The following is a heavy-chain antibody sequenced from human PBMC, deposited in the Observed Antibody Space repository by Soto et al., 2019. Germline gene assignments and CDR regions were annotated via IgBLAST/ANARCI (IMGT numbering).Heavy chain of an antibody. Sequence: SETLSLTCAVYGGSFSGYYWSWIRQPPGKGLEWIGEINHSGSTNYNPSLKSRVTISVDTSKNQFSLKLSSVTAADTAVYYCARDVEGEWLLPKGADAFDIWGQGTMVTVSS. V-gene: IGHV4-34*01. J-gene: IGHJ3*02. CDR1: GGSFSGYY. CDR3: ARDVEGEWLLPKGADAFDI. D-gene: IGHD3-3*01. CDR2: INHSGST.